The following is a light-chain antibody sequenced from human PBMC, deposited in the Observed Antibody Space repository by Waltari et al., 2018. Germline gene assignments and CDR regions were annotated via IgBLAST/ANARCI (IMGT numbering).Light chain of an antibody. V-gene: IGKV4-1*01. CDR3: QQYYSTPPT. J-gene: IGKJ1*01. CDR1: QSVLYSSNNKNY. CDR2: WAS. Sequence: DIVMTQSPDSLAVSLGERATINCKSSQSVLYSSNNKNYLACYQQKPGQPPTLLIYWASTRESGVPDRFSGSGSGTDFTLTISSLQAEDVAVYYCQQYYSTPPTFGQGTKVEIK.